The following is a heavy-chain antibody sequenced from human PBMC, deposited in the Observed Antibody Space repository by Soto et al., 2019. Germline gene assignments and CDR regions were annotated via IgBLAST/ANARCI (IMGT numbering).Heavy chain of an antibody. CDR2: IYYRGST. J-gene: IGHJ4*02. CDR1: GGSINSGDYY. Sequence: SETLSLTCTVSGGSINSGDYYWTWIRQPPGKGLEWIGYIYYRGSTYYNPSLKSRATILADTSKNQFSLKLNSVTAADTAVYYCARLVDNYGHYYFDYWGQGMLVTVSS. D-gene: IGHD5-18*01. V-gene: IGHV4-30-4*01. CDR3: ARLVDNYGHYYFDY.